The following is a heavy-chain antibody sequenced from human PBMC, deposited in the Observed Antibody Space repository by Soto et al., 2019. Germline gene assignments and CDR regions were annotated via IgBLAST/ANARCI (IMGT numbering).Heavy chain of an antibody. J-gene: IGHJ6*02. V-gene: IGHV1-2*04. D-gene: IGHD6-13*01. CDR1: GYTFTRSG. CDR3: ARGIAAAAARGMDV. Sequence: ASVKVSCKASGYTFTRSGISWVRQAPGQGPEWMGWINPNSGGTNYAQKFQGWVTMTRDTSISTAYMELSRLRSDDTAVYYCARGIAAAAARGMDVWGQGTTVTVSS. CDR2: INPNSGGT.